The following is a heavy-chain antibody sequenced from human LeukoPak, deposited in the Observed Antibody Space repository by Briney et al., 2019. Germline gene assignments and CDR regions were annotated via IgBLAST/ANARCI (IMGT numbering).Heavy chain of an antibody. CDR2: IYHSGST. Sequence: SETLSLTCAVSGGSISSSNWWSWVRQPPGKGLEWIGEIYHSGSTNYNPSLKSRVTISADTSKNQFSLKLSSVTAADTAVYYCARVKSGYESTDYWGQGTLVTVSS. CDR3: ARVKSGYESTDY. J-gene: IGHJ4*02. V-gene: IGHV4-4*02. CDR1: GGSISSSNW. D-gene: IGHD6-25*01.